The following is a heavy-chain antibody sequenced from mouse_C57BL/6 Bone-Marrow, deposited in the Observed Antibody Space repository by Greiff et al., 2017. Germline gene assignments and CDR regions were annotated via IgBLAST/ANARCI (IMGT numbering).Heavy chain of an antibody. CDR1: GFSLTSYG. D-gene: IGHD1-1*01. J-gene: IGHJ2*01. Sequence: VQLQESGPGLVQPSQSLSITCTVSGFSLTSYGVHWVRQSPGKGLEWLGVIWSGGSTDYNAAFISRLSISKDNSKSQVFFKMNGLQADDTAIYYCARTSSPYYGSSYDFDYWGQGTTLTVSS. CDR3: ARTSSPYYGSSYDFDY. CDR2: IWSGGST. V-gene: IGHV2-2*01.